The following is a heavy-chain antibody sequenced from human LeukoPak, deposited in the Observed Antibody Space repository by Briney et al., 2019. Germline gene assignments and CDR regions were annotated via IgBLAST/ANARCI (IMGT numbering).Heavy chain of an antibody. J-gene: IGHJ4*02. CDR1: GFTFSGCS. CDR2: ISSSSSIL. D-gene: IGHD2-2*01. Sequence: GGSLRLSCAASGFTFSGCSMNWVRQAPGKGLEWVSYISSSSSILYYADSVKGRFTISRDNAKNSLYLQMNSLRAEDTAVYYCARDPPYCTSTSCREGDFDYWGQGTLVTVSS. V-gene: IGHV3-48*04. CDR3: ARDPPYCTSTSCREGDFDY.